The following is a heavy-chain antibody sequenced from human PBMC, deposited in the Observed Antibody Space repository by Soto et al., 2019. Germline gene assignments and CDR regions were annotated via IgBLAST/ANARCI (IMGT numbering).Heavy chain of an antibody. D-gene: IGHD6-13*01. J-gene: IGHJ4*02. V-gene: IGHV4-4*07. CDR1: GASISNYY. Sequence: QVQLQESGPGLLKPSETLSLTCTVSGASISNYYWSWIWRPAGKGLEWIGRIDGSGHTNYNPSLTSRGTMSVDTSKNQFSLKLSSVTAADTAVYYCARESRSVAGTVEYWGQGTLVTVSS. CDR3: ARESRSVAGTVEY. CDR2: IDGSGHT.